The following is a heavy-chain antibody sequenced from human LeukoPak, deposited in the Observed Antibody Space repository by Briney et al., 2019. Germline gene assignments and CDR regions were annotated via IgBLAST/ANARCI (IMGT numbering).Heavy chain of an antibody. CDR2: ISYDGSNK. V-gene: IGHV3-30*04. CDR1: GFTCSSYA. D-gene: IGHD3-22*01. Sequence: GGSLRLGCAASGFTCSSYAMHWVRQAPGKGLEWVAVISYDGSNKYYADSVKGPFTISRDNSKHTLYLQMNRLRAEDTAVYYCARAFSGYYYLQHWGHGTLVTVSS. J-gene: IGHJ1*01. CDR3: ARAFSGYYYLQH.